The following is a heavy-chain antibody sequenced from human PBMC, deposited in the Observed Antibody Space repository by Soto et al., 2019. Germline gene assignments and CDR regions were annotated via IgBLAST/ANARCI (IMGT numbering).Heavy chain of an antibody. J-gene: IGHJ4*02. Sequence: SETLSLTCNVSGGSISRYYWSWIRQPPGKGLEWIGYISYRGNTNYNPSLKSRVTISGDTSKNQFSLKLSSVTAADTAVYYCERHMTTVLFFDYWGQGIQVTVS. CDR2: ISYRGNT. V-gene: IGHV4-59*01. CDR3: ERHMTTVLFFDY. D-gene: IGHD4-4*01. CDR1: GGSISRYY.